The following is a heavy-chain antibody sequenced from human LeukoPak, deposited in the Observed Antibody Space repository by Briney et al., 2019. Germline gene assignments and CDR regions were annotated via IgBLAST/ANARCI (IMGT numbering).Heavy chain of an antibody. D-gene: IGHD2-2*01. CDR1: GGPISSSSYY. J-gene: IGHJ4*02. V-gene: IGHV4-39*01. CDR3: ARWRDIVVVPAGVNFDY. CDR2: IYYSGST. Sequence: SETLSLTCTVSGGPISSSSYYWGWIRQPPGKGLGWIGSIYYSGSTYYNPSLKSRVTISVDTSKNQFSLKLSSVTAADTAVYYCARWRDIVVVPAGVNFDYWGQGTLVTVSS.